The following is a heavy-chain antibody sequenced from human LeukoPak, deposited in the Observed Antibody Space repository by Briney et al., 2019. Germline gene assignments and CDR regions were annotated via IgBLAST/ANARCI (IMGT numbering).Heavy chain of an antibody. J-gene: IGHJ5*02. CDR3: AKDIGIAVAGPWFDP. Sequence: GGSLRLSCAASGFTFDDYTMHWVRQAPGQGLEWVSLISWDGGSTYYADSVKGRFTISRDNSKNSLYLQMNSLRTEDTALYYCAKDIGIAVAGPWFDPWGQGTLVTVSS. D-gene: IGHD6-19*01. CDR1: GFTFDDYT. CDR2: ISWDGGST. V-gene: IGHV3-43*01.